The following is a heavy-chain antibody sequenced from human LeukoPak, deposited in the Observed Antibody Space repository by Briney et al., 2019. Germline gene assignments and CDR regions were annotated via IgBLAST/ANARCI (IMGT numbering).Heavy chain of an antibody. CDR2: VRSKVKNYAT. V-gene: IGHV3-73*01. J-gene: IGHJ5*02. D-gene: IGHD6-13*01. CDR1: GLTFSASE. CDR3: ARGGSSWYTRFDP. Sequence: GGSLKLSCVASGLTFSASEMHWVRQASGKGLEWLGRVRSKVKNYATAYAASVDGRFTISRDDSKSTAYLQMNSLRPEDTAVYYCARGGSSWYTRFDPWGQGTLVAVSS.